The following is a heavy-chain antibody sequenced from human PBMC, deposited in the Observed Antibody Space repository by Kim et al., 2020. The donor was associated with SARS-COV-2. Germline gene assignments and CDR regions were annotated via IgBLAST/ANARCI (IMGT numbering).Heavy chain of an antibody. D-gene: IGHD3-9*01. CDR2: ITYDGSIK. J-gene: IGHJ4*01. V-gene: IGHV3-30-3*01. Sequence: GGSLRLSCAASGFTFSSYAMHWVRQAPGKGLEWVAVITYDGSIKYYADSVKGRFTISRDNSKNTLYLQMISLSAEDTAVYYCARDGNIYYDILTGYLDY. CDR1: GFTFSSYA. CDR3: ARDGNIYYDILTGYLDY.